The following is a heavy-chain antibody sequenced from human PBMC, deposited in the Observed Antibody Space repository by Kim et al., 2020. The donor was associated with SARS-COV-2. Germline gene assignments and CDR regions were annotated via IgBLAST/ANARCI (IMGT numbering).Heavy chain of an antibody. CDR3: ATGSALTGYVDWFDP. D-gene: IGHD3-9*01. Sequence: AQKFQGRVTMTEDTSTDTAYMELSSLRSEDTAVYYCATGSALTGYVDWFDPWGQGTLVTVSS. J-gene: IGHJ5*02. V-gene: IGHV1-24*01.